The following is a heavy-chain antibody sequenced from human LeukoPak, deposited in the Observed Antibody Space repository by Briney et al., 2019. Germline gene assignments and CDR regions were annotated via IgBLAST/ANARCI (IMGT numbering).Heavy chain of an antibody. CDR2: ISGAYST. Sequence: GGSLRLSCAASGFTFSSYGMIWVRQTPGKGLEWVSTISGAYSTYYSDSVRGGFTISRDNSKNTLYLQMNSLRVEDTAVYYCTKTGSGWYGDYWGQGTLVTVSS. CDR1: GFTFSSYG. J-gene: IGHJ4*02. V-gene: IGHV3-23*01. CDR3: TKTGSGWYGDY. D-gene: IGHD6-19*01.